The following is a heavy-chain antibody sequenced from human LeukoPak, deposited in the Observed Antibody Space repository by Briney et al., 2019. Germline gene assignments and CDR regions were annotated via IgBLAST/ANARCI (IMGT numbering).Heavy chain of an antibody. J-gene: IGHJ3*01. CDR2: ISSDGRND. CDR1: GFMFSFYT. CDR3: ARALSGAARP. Sequence: PGRSLRLSCAASGFMFSFYTLHWVRQAPGKGLEWVAVISSDGRNDYYADSVKGRFTISRDNSKNTLYLQMNSLRAEDTAVYYCARALSGAARPWGQGTMVTVSS. D-gene: IGHD6-6*01. V-gene: IGHV3-30*04.